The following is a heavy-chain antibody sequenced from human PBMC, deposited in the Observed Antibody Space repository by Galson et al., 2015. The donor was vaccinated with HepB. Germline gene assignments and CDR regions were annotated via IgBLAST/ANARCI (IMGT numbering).Heavy chain of an antibody. CDR2: ISGSGGST. CDR3: AKFGGIYDSSTYFDY. CDR1: GFTFSSYA. D-gene: IGHD3-22*01. Sequence: SLRLSCAASGFTFSSYAMSWVRQAPGKGLEWVSAISGSGGSTYYADSVKGRFTISRDNSKNTLYLQMNSLRAEDTAVYYCAKFGGIYDSSTYFDYWGQGTLVTVSS. J-gene: IGHJ4*02. V-gene: IGHV3-23*01.